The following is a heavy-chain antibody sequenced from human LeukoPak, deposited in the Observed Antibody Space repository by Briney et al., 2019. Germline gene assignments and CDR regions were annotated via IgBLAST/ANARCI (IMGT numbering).Heavy chain of an antibody. V-gene: IGHV4-59*01. CDR2: IYYSGST. CDR1: GGSISSYY. J-gene: IGHJ5*02. D-gene: IGHD5-18*01. Sequence: PSETLSPTCTVSGGSISSYYWSWIRQPPGKGLEWIGYIYYSGSTNYNPSLKSRVTISVDTSKNQFSLKLSSVTAADTAVYYCARDARGYSYGGNWFDPWGQGTLVTVSS. CDR3: ARDARGYSYGGNWFDP.